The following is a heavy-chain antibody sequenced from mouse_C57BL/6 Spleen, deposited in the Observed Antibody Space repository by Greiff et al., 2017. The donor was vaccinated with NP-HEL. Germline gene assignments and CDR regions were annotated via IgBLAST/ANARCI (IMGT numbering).Heavy chain of an antibody. J-gene: IGHJ4*01. D-gene: IGHD2-5*01. V-gene: IGHV5-17*01. Sequence: EVMLVESGGGLVKPGGSLKLSCAASGFTFSDYGMHWVRQAPEKGLEWVAYISSGSSTIYYADTVKGRFTISRDNAKNTLFLQMTSLRSEDTAMYYCARRYSNYGGYAMDYWGQGTSVTVSS. CDR1: GFTFSDYG. CDR2: ISSGSSTI. CDR3: ARRYSNYGGYAMDY.